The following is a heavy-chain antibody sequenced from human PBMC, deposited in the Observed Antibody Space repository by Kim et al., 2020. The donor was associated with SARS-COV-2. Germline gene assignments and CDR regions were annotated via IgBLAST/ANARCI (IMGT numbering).Heavy chain of an antibody. D-gene: IGHD1-26*01. J-gene: IGHJ4*02. CDR1: GGSFSGYY. Sequence: SETLSLTCAVYGGSFSGYYWSWIRQPPGKGLEWIGEINHSGSTNYNPSLKSRVTISVDTSKNQFSLKLSSVTAADTAVYYCASWVGGSYSPSRRARRYYFDYWGQGTLVTVSS. CDR3: ASWVGGSYSPSRRARRYYFDY. V-gene: IGHV4-34*01. CDR2: INHSGST.